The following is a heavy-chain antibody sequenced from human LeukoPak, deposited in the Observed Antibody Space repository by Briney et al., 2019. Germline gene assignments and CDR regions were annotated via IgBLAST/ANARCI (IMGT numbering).Heavy chain of an antibody. V-gene: IGHV4-59*08. Sequence: PSETLSLTCTVSGGSISSYYWSWIRQPPGKGLEWIGYIYYSGSTNYNPSLKSRVTISVDTSKNQFSLKLSSVTAADTAVYYCARHNAALLYWGQGTLVTVSS. J-gene: IGHJ4*02. CDR3: ARHNAALLY. CDR1: GGSISSYY. D-gene: IGHD6-25*01. CDR2: IYYSGST.